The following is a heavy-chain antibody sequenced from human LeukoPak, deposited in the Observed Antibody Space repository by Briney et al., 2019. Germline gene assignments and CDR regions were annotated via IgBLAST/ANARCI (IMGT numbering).Heavy chain of an antibody. CDR2: INPSGGST. D-gene: IGHD3-10*01. CDR1: GYTFTSYY. Sequence: ASVKVSCKSSGYTFTSYYMHWVRQAPGQGLEWMGIINPSGGSTSYAQKFQGRVTMTRDTSTNTVYMELSSLRSEDTAVYYCARTTMVRGAFDYWGQGTLVTVSS. CDR3: ARTTMVRGAFDY. J-gene: IGHJ4*02. V-gene: IGHV1-46*01.